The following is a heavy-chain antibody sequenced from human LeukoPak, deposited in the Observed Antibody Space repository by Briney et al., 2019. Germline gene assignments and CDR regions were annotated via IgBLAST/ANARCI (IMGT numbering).Heavy chain of an antibody. CDR2: ISSSGSTI. CDR1: GFTFSSYE. Sequence: PGGSLRLSCAASGFTFSSYEMNWVRQAPGKGLEWVSYISSSGSTIYYADSVKGRFTISRDNAKNSLYLQMNSLRAEDTAVYYCATSSSVPGGAFDIWGQGTMVTVSS. J-gene: IGHJ3*02. V-gene: IGHV3-48*03. CDR3: ATSSSVPGGAFDI. D-gene: IGHD6-25*01.